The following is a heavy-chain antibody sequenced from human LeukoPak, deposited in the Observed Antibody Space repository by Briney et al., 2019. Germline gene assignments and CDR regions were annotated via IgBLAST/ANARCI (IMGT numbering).Heavy chain of an antibody. CDR2: IYYSGST. Sequence: SETLSLTCTVSGGSISSSTYYWGWIRQPPGKGLEWIGSIYYSGSTYYNPSLKSRVTISVDTSKNQFSLKLSSVTAADTAVYYCARYDYGDYAFSYNDYWGQGTLVTVSS. CDR1: GGSISSSTYY. CDR3: ARYDYGDYAFSYNDY. J-gene: IGHJ4*02. D-gene: IGHD4-17*01. V-gene: IGHV4-39*01.